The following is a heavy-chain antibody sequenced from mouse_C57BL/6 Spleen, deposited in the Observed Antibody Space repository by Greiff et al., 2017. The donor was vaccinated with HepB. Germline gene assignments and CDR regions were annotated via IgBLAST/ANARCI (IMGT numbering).Heavy chain of an antibody. Sequence: QVQLQQPGAELVKPGASVKMSCKASGYTFTSYWITWVKQRPGQGLEWIGDIYPGSGSTNYNEKFKSKATLTVDTSSSTAYMQLSSLTSEDSAVYYCARSPPRDFYYSYWGQGTTLTVSS. J-gene: IGHJ2*01. CDR3: ARSPPRDFYYSY. V-gene: IGHV1-55*01. D-gene: IGHD1-1*01. CDR2: IYPGSGST. CDR1: GYTFTSYW.